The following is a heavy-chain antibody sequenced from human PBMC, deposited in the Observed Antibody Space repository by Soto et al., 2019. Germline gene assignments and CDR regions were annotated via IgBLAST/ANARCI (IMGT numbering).Heavy chain of an antibody. J-gene: IGHJ6*02. V-gene: IGHV3-30*03. CDR1: GFTFSSYG. CDR2: ISHDGSNK. D-gene: IGHD2-2*01. CDR3: ARGPAAMRSHYYYGMDV. Sequence: GGSLRLSCAASGFTFSSYGMHWVRQAPGKGLEWVAVISHDGSNKYYADSVKGRFTISRDNSKNTLYLQMNSLRAEDTAVYYCARGPAAMRSHYYYGMDVWGQGTTVTVSS.